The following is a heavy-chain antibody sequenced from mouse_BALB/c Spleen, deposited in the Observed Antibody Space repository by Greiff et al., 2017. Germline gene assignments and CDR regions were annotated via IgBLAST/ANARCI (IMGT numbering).Heavy chain of an antibody. V-gene: IGHV3-6*02. CDR1: GYSITSGYY. CDR3: ARVNYGNWYFDV. Sequence: VQLKESGPGLVKPSQSLSLTCSVTGYSITSGYYWNWIRQFPGNKLEWMGYISYDGSNNYNPSLKNRISITRDTSKNQFFLKLNSVTTEDTATYYCARVNYGNWYFDVWGAGTTVTVSS. CDR2: ISYDGSN. D-gene: IGHD2-1*01. J-gene: IGHJ1*01.